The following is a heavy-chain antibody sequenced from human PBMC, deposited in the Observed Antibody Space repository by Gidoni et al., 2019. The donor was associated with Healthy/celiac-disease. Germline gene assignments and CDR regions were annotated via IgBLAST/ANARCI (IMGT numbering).Heavy chain of an antibody. J-gene: IGHJ5*02. CDR3: ARTYYDFWSGHNWFDP. CDR1: GFPFTCSW. Sequence: EVQLVESGGGLVQPGGSLRLSCAASGFPFTCSWISWVRQDPGKGLEWVANIKQDGSEKYYVDSVKGRFTISRDNAKNSLYLQMNSLRAEDTAVYYCARTYYDFWSGHNWFDPWGQGTLVTVSS. V-gene: IGHV3-7*04. CDR2: IKQDGSEK. D-gene: IGHD3-3*01.